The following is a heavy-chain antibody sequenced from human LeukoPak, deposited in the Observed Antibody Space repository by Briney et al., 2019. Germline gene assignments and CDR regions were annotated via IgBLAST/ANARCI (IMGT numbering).Heavy chain of an antibody. J-gene: IGHJ6*03. CDR1: GGSISSYY. Sequence: SETLSLTCTVSGGSISSYYWSWIRQPPGKGLEWIGYIYYSGSTNYNPSLKSRVTISVDTSKNQFSLELSSVTAADTAVYYCARTGTTYYYYYYMDVWGKGTTVTVSS. V-gene: IGHV4-59*01. D-gene: IGHD1-7*01. CDR2: IYYSGST. CDR3: ARTGTTYYYYYYMDV.